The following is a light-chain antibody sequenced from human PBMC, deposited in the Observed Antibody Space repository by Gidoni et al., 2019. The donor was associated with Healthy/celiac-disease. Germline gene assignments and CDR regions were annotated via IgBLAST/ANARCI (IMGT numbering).Light chain of an antibody. V-gene: IGLV3-21*02. CDR2: DDS. CDR3: QVWDSSSDHPV. Sequence: SYVLTQPPSVSVAPGPTARITCGGNNIGRKSVPWYQQKPGQAPVLVVYDDSDRPSGIPERFAGSNSGNTATLTISRVEAGDEADYYCQVWDSSSDHPVFGGGTKLTVL. CDR1: NIGRKS. J-gene: IGLJ2*01.